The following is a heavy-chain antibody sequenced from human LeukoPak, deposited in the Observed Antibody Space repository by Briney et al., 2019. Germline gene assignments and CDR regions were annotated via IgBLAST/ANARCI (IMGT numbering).Heavy chain of an antibody. Sequence: GGSLRLSCAASAFTFSSYAMSWVRKAPGKGLEWVSAISGSGDSTYYADSVKGRFTISRDNSKNTLYLQMNSLRAEDTAVYYCAKGQYSSSWIFDYWGQGTLVTVSS. V-gene: IGHV3-23*01. D-gene: IGHD6-13*01. J-gene: IGHJ4*02. CDR1: AFTFSSYA. CDR2: ISGSGDST. CDR3: AKGQYSSSWIFDY.